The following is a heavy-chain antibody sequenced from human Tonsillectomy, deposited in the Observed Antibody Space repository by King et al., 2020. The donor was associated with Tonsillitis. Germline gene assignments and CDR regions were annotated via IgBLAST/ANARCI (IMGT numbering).Heavy chain of an antibody. D-gene: IGHD3-10*01. J-gene: IGHJ4*02. CDR3: ASSVIRGDFCFDY. CDR2: MYFTGTT. CDR1: DGSIGGSNYY. Sequence: LQLQESGPGLVQPSETLSLTCTVSDGSIGGSNYYWGWIRQPPGKGLEWIGNMYFTGTTYYNPSLKTRVSISLDTSKNRFSLKLNSVTAADTAFYYCASSVIRGDFCFDYWGQGILVTVSS. V-gene: IGHV4-39*07.